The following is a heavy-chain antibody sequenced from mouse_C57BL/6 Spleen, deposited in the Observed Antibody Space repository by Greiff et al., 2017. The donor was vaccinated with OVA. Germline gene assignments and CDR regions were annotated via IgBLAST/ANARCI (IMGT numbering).Heavy chain of an antibody. CDR3: ARLHYDYGLYAMDY. V-gene: IGHV1-22*01. Sequence: VQLQQSGPELVKPGASVKLSCKASGYTFTDYNMHWVKQSHGKSLEWIGYINPNNGGTSYKQNFKGKATLTVNKSSSTAYMELRSLTSDDSAVYYYARLHYDYGLYAMDYWGQGTSVTVSS. D-gene: IGHD2-4*01. CDR2: INPNNGGT. J-gene: IGHJ4*01. CDR1: GYTFTDYN.